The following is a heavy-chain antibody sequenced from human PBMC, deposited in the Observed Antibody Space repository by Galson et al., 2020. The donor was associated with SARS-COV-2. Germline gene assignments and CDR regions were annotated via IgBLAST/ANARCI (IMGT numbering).Heavy chain of an antibody. D-gene: IGHD6-13*01. CDR1: GGSISSSSYY. Sequence: SETLSLTCTVSGGSISSSSYYWGWIRQPPGKGLEWIGSIYYSGSTYYNPSLKSRVTISVDTSKNQFSLKLSSVTAADTAVYYCARRPDLAAADVAPVDYWGQGTLGTVSS. J-gene: IGHJ4*02. CDR2: IYYSGST. V-gene: IGHV4-39*01. CDR3: ARRPDLAAADVAPVDY.